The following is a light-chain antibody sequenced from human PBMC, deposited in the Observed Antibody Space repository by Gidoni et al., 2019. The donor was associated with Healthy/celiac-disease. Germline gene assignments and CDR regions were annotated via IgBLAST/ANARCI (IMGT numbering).Light chain of an antibody. CDR3: QQLNSYPPIT. J-gene: IGKJ5*01. V-gene: IGKV1-9*01. Sequence: DIQLTQSPSFLSASVGDRVTITCRASQGIRSYLDRYQQKPGKAPKLLIYAASTLQSGVPSRFSGSGSGTEFTLTISSLQPEDFATYYCQQLNSYPPITFXQXTRLEIK. CDR1: QGIRSY. CDR2: AAS.